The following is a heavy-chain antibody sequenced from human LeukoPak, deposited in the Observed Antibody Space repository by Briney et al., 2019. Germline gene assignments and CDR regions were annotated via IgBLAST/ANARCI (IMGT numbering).Heavy chain of an antibody. CDR2: IYYSGST. V-gene: IGHV4-30-4*01. Sequence: SETLSLTCTVSGGSISSGDYYWSWIRQPPGKGLEWIGYIYYSGSTYYNPSLKSRVTISVDTSKNQFSLKLSSVTAADTAVYYCARVRENYDSSGYSRRSYWYFDLWGRGILVTVSS. CDR1: GGSISSGDYY. CDR3: ARVRENYDSSGYSRRSYWYFDL. J-gene: IGHJ2*01. D-gene: IGHD3-22*01.